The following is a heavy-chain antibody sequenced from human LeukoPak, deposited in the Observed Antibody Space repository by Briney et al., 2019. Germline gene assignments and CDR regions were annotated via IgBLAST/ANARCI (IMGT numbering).Heavy chain of an antibody. CDR2: INHSGST. V-gene: IGHV4-34*01. CDR3: ARRQLWSYYFDY. D-gene: IGHD5-18*01. J-gene: IGHJ4*02. Sequence: PSETLSLTCAGYGGSFSGYYWSWIRQPPGKGLEWIGEINHSGSTNYNPSLKSRVTISVDTSKNQFSLKLSSVTAADTAVYYCARRQLWSYYFDYWGQGTLVTVSS. CDR1: GGSFSGYY.